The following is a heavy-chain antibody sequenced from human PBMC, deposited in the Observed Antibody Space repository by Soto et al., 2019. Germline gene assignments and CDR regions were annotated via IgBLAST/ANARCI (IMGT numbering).Heavy chain of an antibody. V-gene: IGHV1-3*01. CDR2: INAGNGNT. Sequence: QVQLVQSGAEVKKPGASVKVSCKASGYTFTSYALPWVRQAPGQRLEWMGWINAGNGNTKYSQNFQGRVTITRDTSASTAYMELSSLRSEDTAVYYCSRDQEGSGGYGGQGTLVTVSS. CDR1: GYTFTSYA. J-gene: IGHJ4*02. D-gene: IGHD1-26*01. CDR3: SRDQEGSGGY.